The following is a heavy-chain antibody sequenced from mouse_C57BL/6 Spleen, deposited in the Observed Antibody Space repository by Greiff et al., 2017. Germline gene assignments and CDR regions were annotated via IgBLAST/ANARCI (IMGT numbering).Heavy chain of an antibody. CDR3: ARLEDDYDLYYAMDY. D-gene: IGHD2-4*01. V-gene: IGHV5-9*01. CDR1: GFTFSSYT. J-gene: IGHJ4*01. Sequence: EVQRVESGGGLVKPGGSLKLSCAASGFTFSSYTMSWVRQTPEKRLEWVATISGGGGNTYYPDSVKGRFTISRDNAKNTLYLQMSSLRSEDTALYYCARLEDDYDLYYAMDYWGQGTSVTVSS. CDR2: ISGGGGNT.